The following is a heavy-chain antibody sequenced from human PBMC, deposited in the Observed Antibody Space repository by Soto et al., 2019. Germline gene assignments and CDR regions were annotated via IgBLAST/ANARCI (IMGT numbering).Heavy chain of an antibody. J-gene: IGHJ6*02. CDR3: ARDLAWKRGKVGRYYYGMDV. CDR2: ISTRSTYT. V-gene: IGHV3-11*06. CDR1: GFIFSDYY. D-gene: IGHD1-1*01. Sequence: WGSLRLSCAASGFIFSDYYMSWVRQTPGKGLEWISYISTRSTYTNYADSVKGRFTISRDNTKNSLYLQMDSLRVEDTAVYYCARDLAWKRGKVGRYYYGMDVWGQGTTVTVSS.